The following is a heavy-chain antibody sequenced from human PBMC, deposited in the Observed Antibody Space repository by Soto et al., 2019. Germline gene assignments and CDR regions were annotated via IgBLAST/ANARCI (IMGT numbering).Heavy chain of an antibody. V-gene: IGHV3-33*01. J-gene: IGHJ4*02. CDR3: ARGLRGTYYDSSGSSVDY. Sequence: PGGSLRLSCAASGFTFSSYGMHWVRQAPGKGLEWVAAIFYDGSNKYYADSVKGRFTISRDNSKNTLYLQMNSLRAEDTAVFYCARGLRGTYYDSSGSSVDYWGQGTLVTVSS. CDR2: IFYDGSNK. D-gene: IGHD3-22*01. CDR1: GFTFSSYG.